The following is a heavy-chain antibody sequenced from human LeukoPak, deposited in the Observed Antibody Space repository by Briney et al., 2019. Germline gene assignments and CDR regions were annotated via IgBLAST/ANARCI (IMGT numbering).Heavy chain of an antibody. J-gene: IGHJ4*02. D-gene: IGHD1-26*01. CDR1: GGSISSSSYY. CDR2: IYYSGST. Sequence: SETLSLTCTVSGGSISSSSYYWGWIRQPPGKGLEWIGSIYYSGSTYYNPSLKSRVTISVDTSKNQFPLKLSSVTAADTAVYYCARQRYSGSYFVDYWGQGTLVTVSS. V-gene: IGHV4-39*01. CDR3: ARQRYSGSYFVDY.